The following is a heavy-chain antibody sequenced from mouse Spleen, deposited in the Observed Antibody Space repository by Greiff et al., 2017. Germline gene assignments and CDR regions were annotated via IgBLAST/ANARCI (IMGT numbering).Heavy chain of an antibody. CDR3: ARRRGDYGNYVFAY. CDR2: IDPANGNT. Sequence: EVKLVESGAELVKPGASVKLSCTASGFNIKDYYMHWVKQRTEQGLEWIGRIDPANGNTKYDPKFQGKATITADTSSNTAYLQLSSLTSEDTAVYYCARRRGDYGNYVFAYWGQGTLVTVSA. J-gene: IGHJ3*01. V-gene: IGHV14-3*02. CDR1: GFNIKDYY. D-gene: IGHD2-1*01.